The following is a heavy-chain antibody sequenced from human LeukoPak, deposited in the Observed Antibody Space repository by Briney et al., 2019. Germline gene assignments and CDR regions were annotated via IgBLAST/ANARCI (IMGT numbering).Heavy chain of an antibody. Sequence: ASVKVSCKASGYTFTGYYMHWVRQAPGQGLEWMGWINPNSGGTNYAQKFQGRVTMTRDTSISTAYMELSRLRSDDTAVYYCARVWGIAAADFDYWGQGTLATVSS. CDR2: INPNSGGT. V-gene: IGHV1-2*02. CDR1: GYTFTGYY. CDR3: ARVWGIAAADFDY. J-gene: IGHJ4*02. D-gene: IGHD6-13*01.